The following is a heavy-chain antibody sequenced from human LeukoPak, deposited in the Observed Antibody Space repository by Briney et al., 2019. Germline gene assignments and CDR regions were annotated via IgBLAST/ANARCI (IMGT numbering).Heavy chain of an antibody. CDR2: IYYSGST. V-gene: IGHV4-61*01. D-gene: IGHD3-3*01. CDR1: GGSVSSGSYY. Sequence: SETLSLTYTVSGGSVSSGSYYWSWIRQPPGTGLEWIGYIYYSGSTNYNPSLKSRVTISVDTSKNQLSLKLTSATAADTSVYYCARHSGLRSPFDPWGQGTLVTVSS. J-gene: IGHJ5*02. CDR3: ARHSGLRSPFDP.